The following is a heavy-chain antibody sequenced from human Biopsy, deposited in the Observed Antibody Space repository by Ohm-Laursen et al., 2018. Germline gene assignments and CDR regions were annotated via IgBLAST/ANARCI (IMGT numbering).Heavy chain of an antibody. CDR1: GGSIGGGEYY. V-gene: IGHV4-31*01. Sequence: PSETLSLTCTVSGGSIGGGEYYWNWIRQHPGKGLEWIGLISYSGTTFYNPSLESLLTISIGTSKNHFSLNLRSVTAADTAVYYCARGVPHYDGSGFPLAGYWYFDLWGRGTLVTVSS. J-gene: IGHJ2*01. CDR3: ARGVPHYDGSGFPLAGYWYFDL. D-gene: IGHD3-22*01. CDR2: ISYSGTT.